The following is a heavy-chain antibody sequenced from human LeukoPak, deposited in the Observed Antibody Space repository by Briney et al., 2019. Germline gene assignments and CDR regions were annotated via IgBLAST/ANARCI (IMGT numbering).Heavy chain of an antibody. CDR2: IKQDGSEK. Sequence: GGSLRLSCAASGITFSSYWMSWVRQAPGKGLEWVANIKQDGSEKYYVDSVKGRFTISRDNAKNSLYLQMNSLRAEDTAVYYCARIKYGLYYFDYWGQGTLVTVSS. D-gene: IGHD4-17*01. CDR1: GITFSSYW. J-gene: IGHJ4*02. V-gene: IGHV3-7*03. CDR3: ARIKYGLYYFDY.